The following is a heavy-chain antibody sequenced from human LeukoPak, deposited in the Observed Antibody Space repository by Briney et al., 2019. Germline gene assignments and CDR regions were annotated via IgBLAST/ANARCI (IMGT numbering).Heavy chain of an antibody. Sequence: PGGSLRLSCVASGFIFSNYGLHWVRQAPGKGLEWVAVIWYDGSRKYYADSVKGRFTISRDDSKNTLYLQMNSLRVEDTAVYYCASADCSSSSSPSKFDYWGQGTLVTVS. CDR2: IWYDGSRK. V-gene: IGHV3-33*01. CDR3: ASADCSSSSSPSKFDY. CDR1: GFIFSNYG. D-gene: IGHD2-2*01. J-gene: IGHJ4*02.